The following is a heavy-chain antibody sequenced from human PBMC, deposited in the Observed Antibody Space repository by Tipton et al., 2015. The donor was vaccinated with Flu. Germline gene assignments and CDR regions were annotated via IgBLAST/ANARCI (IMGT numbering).Heavy chain of an antibody. V-gene: IGHV4-4*07. Sequence: LRLSCTVSGGSISSYYWSWIRQPAGKGLEWIGRIYTSGSTNYNPSLKSRVTMSVDTSKNQFSLKLSSATAADTAVYYCAGIAVAGIFDYWGQGTLVTVSS. J-gene: IGHJ4*02. CDR2: IYTSGST. D-gene: IGHD6-19*01. CDR1: GGSISSYY. CDR3: AGIAVAGIFDY.